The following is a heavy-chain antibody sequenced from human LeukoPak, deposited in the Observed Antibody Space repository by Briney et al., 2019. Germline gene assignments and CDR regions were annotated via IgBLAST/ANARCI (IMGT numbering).Heavy chain of an antibody. CDR2: INHSGST. V-gene: IGHV4-34*01. D-gene: IGHD3-3*01. J-gene: IGHJ5*02. CDR1: GGSFSGYY. Sequence: PSEPLSLTCAVYGGSFSGYYWSWIRQPPGKGLEWIGEINHSGSTNYNPSLKSRVTISVDTSKNQFSLKLSSVTAADTAVYYCARAESIFGVVITWFDPWGQGTLVTVSS. CDR3: ARAESIFGVVITWFDP.